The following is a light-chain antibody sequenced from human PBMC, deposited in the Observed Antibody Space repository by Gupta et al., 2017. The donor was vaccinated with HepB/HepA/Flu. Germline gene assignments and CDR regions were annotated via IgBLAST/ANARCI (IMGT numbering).Light chain of an antibody. CDR1: QSVSSY. CDR2: GAS. CDR3: QQTYSIPCT. J-gene: IGKJ3*01. Sequence: DIQMTQSPSSLSASVGDRVTITCRASQSVSSYLNWYQQKPGKAPKLLSYGASSWQSGAPSRFSGSGSETDFTLTISSLQPEDFATYYCQQTYSIPCTFGPGTKVDIK. V-gene: IGKV1-39*01.